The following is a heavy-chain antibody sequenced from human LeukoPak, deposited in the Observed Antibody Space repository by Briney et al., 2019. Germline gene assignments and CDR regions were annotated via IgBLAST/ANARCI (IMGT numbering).Heavy chain of an antibody. Sequence: GGSLRLSCAASGFIVSTNYMSWVRQAPGKGLEWVSVIYGGRGTNYADSVKGRFTISRDNSKNTLYLQMNSLRAEDTAVYYCAELGITMIGGVWGKGTTVTISS. CDR1: GFIVSTNY. V-gene: IGHV3-66*01. J-gene: IGHJ6*04. CDR3: AELGITMIGGV. D-gene: IGHD3-10*02. CDR2: IYGGRGT.